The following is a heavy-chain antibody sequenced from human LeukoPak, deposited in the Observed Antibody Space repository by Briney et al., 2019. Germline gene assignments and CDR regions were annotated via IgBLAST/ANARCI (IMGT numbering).Heavy chain of an antibody. CDR1: GFTFSSYA. D-gene: IGHD5-18*01. V-gene: IGHV3-23*01. CDR3: ARDYRYSYGTGGYYYYGMDV. Sequence: GGSLRLSCAASGFTFSSYAMSWVRQAPGKGLEWVSAISGSGGSTYYADSVKGRFTISRDNAKNSLYLQMNSLRAEDTAVYYCARDYRYSYGTGGYYYYGMDVRGQGTTVTVSS. CDR2: ISGSGGST. J-gene: IGHJ6*02.